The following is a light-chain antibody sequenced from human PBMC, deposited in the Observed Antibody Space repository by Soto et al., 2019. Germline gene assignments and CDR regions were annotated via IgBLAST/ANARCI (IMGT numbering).Light chain of an antibody. V-gene: IGKV3-15*01. J-gene: IGKJ1*01. CDR3: QQYNDWPLT. CDR2: GAF. Sequence: EIVMTQSPVTLSVSPGERATLSCRASQSVRSNLAWYQQKPGQAPSLLIYGAFTRATGIPTRFSGTGSGTEFTLTIXXXXXXDXALYYCQQYNDWPLTFGQGTKVEV. CDR1: QSVRSN.